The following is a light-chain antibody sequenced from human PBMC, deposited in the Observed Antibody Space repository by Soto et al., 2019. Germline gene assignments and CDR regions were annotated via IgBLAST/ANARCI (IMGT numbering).Light chain of an antibody. CDR3: AAWDDSLSGVV. J-gene: IGLJ2*01. V-gene: IGLV1-47*01. CDR2: RNN. CDR1: RSNIGSNY. Sequence: QSVLTQPPSASGTPGQRVTISCSGSRSNIGSNYVYWYQQLPGTVPQLLIYRNNERPSGVPDRFSGSKSGTSASLAISGLRSEDEADYYCAAWDDSLSGVVFGGGTKLTVL.